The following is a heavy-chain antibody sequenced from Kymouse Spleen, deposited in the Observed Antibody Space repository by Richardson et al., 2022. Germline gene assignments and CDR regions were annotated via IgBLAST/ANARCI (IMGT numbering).Heavy chain of an antibody. CDR2: IKQDGSEK. V-gene: IGHV3-7*01. D-gene: IGHD6-6*01. J-gene: IGHJ4*02. CDR1: GFTFSSYW. Sequence: EVQLVESGGGLVQPGGSLRLSCAASGFTFSSYWMSWVRQAPGKGLEWVANIKQDGSEKYYVDSVKGRFTISRDNAKNSLYLQMNSLRAEDTAVYYCASSIAAQGYYFDYWGQGTLVTVSS. CDR3: ASSIAAQGYYFDY.